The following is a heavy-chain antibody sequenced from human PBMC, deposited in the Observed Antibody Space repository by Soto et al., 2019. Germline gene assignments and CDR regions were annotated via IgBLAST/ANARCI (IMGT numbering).Heavy chain of an antibody. CDR3: AREGSGYNF. V-gene: IGHV1-69*01. J-gene: IGHJ4*02. D-gene: IGHD5-12*01. CDR1: GGTFSNYA. Sequence: SLKVTCKASGGTFSNYAIRWVRQAPGQGLEWMGGIVPVFGRPNYAQRFRGRLTITADESASTGYMELISLRSDDTAVYYCAREGSGYNFWGQGTQVTVSS. CDR2: IVPVFGRP.